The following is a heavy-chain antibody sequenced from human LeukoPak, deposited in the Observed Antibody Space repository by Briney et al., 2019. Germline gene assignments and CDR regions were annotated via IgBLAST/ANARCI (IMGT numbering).Heavy chain of an antibody. CDR2: ISGSGDAI. D-gene: IGHD6-19*01. Sequence: GGSLRLSCTASGFTFGDYAMSWVRQAPGKGLEWISYISGSGDAIFYADSVQGRFTISRDTSKNTLYLQMNSLRAEDTAVYYCATHLGSGWYLDYWGHGTLVTVSS. J-gene: IGHJ4*01. CDR3: ATHLGSGWYLDY. V-gene: IGHV3-23*01. CDR1: GFTFGDYA.